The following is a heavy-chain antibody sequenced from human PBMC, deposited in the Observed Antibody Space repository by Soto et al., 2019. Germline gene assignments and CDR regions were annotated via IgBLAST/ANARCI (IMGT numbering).Heavy chain of an antibody. J-gene: IGHJ4*02. CDR3: AKIDSWGFGWLRPFDS. CDR1: GFTFGDYW. Sequence: HPGGSLRLSCATSGFTFGDYWMSWVRQAPGKRLEWVANTKQDESEKYYVGSVRGRFTISRDNAKNSLYLQMNSLRAEDTAVYYCAKIDSWGFGWLRPFDSWSQGTLVTVSS. V-gene: IGHV3-7*03. CDR2: TKQDESEK. D-gene: IGHD3-3*01.